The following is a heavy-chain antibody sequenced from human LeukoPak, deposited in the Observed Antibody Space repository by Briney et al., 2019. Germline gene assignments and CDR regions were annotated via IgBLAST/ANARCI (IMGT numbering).Heavy chain of an antibody. J-gene: IGHJ4*02. CDR1: GGSISSSSYY. CDR3: ARLGDGYNIYYFDY. Sequence: SETLSLTCTVFGGSISSSSYYWGWIRQPPGKGLEWIGSIYYSGSTYYNPSLKSRVTISVDTSKNQFSLKLSSVTAADTAVYYCARLGDGYNIYYFDYWGQGTLVTVSS. V-gene: IGHV4-39*01. D-gene: IGHD5-24*01. CDR2: IYYSGST.